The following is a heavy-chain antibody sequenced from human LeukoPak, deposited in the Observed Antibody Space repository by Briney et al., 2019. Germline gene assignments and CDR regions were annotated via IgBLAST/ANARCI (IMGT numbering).Heavy chain of an antibody. J-gene: IGHJ4*02. V-gene: IGHV4-38-2*01. CDR2: IYHSGST. D-gene: IGHD3-22*01. CDR3: ARRIYHDYYDSSGYYFDY. CDR1: GYSISSGYY. Sequence: SETLSLTCAVSGYSISSGYYWGWIRQPPGKGLEWIGSIYHSGSTYYNPSLKSQVTISVDTSKNQFSLKLSSVTAADTAMYYCARRIYHDYYDSSGYYFDYWGQGTLVTVSS.